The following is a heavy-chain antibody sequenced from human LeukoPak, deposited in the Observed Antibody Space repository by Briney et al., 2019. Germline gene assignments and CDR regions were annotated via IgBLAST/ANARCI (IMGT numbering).Heavy chain of an antibody. Sequence: SETLSLTCTVSGGSIGTTNYYWGWLRQPPGKGLEWIGSIYYSETTYDNPSLESRVTISIETSKNQFSLKLSSVTAADTAVYYCARQRVDYFYYYVDVWGKGTTVTVS. CDR2: IYYSETT. CDR3: ARQRVDYFYYYVDV. J-gene: IGHJ6*03. V-gene: IGHV4-39*01. CDR1: GGSIGTTNYY. D-gene: IGHD3-9*01.